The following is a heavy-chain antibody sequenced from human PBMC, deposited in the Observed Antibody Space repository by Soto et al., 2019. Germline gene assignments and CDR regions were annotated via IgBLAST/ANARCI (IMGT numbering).Heavy chain of an antibody. CDR3: ARGPLRNWFDP. J-gene: IGHJ5*02. V-gene: IGHV1-3*01. Sequence: ASVKVSCKASGYTFTSYAMHWVRQAPGQRLEWMGWINAGNSNTKYSQKFQGRVTITKSTSASTAYMELSSLGSEDTAVYYCARGPLRNWFDPWGQGTLVTVSS. CDR1: GYTFTSYA. CDR2: INAGNSNT.